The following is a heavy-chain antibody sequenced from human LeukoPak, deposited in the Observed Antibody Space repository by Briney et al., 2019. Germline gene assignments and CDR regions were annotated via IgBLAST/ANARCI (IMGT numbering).Heavy chain of an antibody. CDR2: ISYDGSSK. Sequence: KLSCKASGYTFSDYAMHWVRQAPGKGLEWVAVISYDGSSKNYADSVKDRFTISRDNSKNTLYLQMNSLRVDDTAVYYCASPRWYDPWGQGTLVTVSS. CDR1: GYTFSDYA. J-gene: IGHJ5*02. V-gene: IGHV3-30*04. CDR3: ASPRWYDP.